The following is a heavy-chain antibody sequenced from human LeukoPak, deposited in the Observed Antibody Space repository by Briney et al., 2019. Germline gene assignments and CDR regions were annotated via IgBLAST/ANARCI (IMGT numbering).Heavy chain of an antibody. D-gene: IGHD3-10*01. J-gene: IGHJ6*02. V-gene: IGHV4-34*01. CDR1: GGSFSGYY. CDR2: INHSGST. CDR3: ARGGAFDTYYYYYGMDV. Sequence: NSSETLSLTCAVYGGSFSGYYRSWIRQPPGKGPEWIGEINHSGSTNYNPSLKSRVTISVDTSKNQFSLTLSSVTAADTAVYYCARGGAFDTYYYYYGMDVWGQGTTVTVSS.